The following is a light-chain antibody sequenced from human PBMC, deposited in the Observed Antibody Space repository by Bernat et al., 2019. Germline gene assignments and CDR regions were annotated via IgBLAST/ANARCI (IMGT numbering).Light chain of an antibody. CDR3: QVWDSSSHV. J-gene: IGLJ1*01. Sequence: SYELTQPLSVSVALGQTARITCGGNNIGSKNVHWYQQKPGQAPVLVIYRDSSRPSGIPERFSGSNSGNTATLTISRAQAGDEADYYCQVWDSSSHVFGTGTKVTVL. V-gene: IGLV3-9*01. CDR2: RDS. CDR1: NIGSKN.